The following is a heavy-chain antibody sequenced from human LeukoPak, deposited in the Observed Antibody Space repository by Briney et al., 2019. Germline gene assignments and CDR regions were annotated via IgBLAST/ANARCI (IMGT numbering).Heavy chain of an antibody. Sequence: LSLTCTVSGGSISSSSYYWGWIRQPPGKGLEWVAVISYDGSNKYYADSVKGRFTISRDNSKNTLYLQMNSLRAEDTAVYYCASVPAAIDYWGQGTLVTVSS. CDR2: ISYDGSNK. D-gene: IGHD2-2*01. CDR1: GGSISSSS. V-gene: IGHV3-30-3*01. CDR3: ASVPAAIDY. J-gene: IGHJ4*02.